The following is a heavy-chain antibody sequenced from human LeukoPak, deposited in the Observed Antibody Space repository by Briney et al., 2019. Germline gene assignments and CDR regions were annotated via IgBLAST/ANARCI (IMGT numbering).Heavy chain of an antibody. V-gene: IGHV1-8*03. CDR1: GYTFTGYY. J-gene: IGHJ6*03. Sequence: ASVKVSCKASGYTFTGYYMHWVRQAPGQGLEWMGWMNPNSGNTGYAQKFQGRVTITRNTSISTAYMELSSLRSEDTAVYYCARGPSIFGVVNPYYYYMDVWGKGTTVTVSS. CDR3: ARGPSIFGVVNPYYYYMDV. CDR2: MNPNSGNT. D-gene: IGHD3-3*01.